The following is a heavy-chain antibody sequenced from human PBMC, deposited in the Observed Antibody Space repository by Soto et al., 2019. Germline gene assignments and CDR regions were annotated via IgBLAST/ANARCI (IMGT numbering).Heavy chain of an antibody. V-gene: IGHV3-30-3*01. D-gene: IGHD3-3*01. CDR1: GFTFSSYA. J-gene: IGHJ2*01. CDR2: ISYDGSNK. CDR3: ARDPYYDFWSGYYTHWYFDL. Sequence: QVQLVESGGGEVQPGRSLRLSCAASGFTFSSYAMHWVRQAPGKGLEWVAVISYDGSNKYYADSVKGRFTISRDNSKNPLYLQMNSLRAEDTAVYYCARDPYYDFWSGYYTHWYFDLWGRGTLVTVSS.